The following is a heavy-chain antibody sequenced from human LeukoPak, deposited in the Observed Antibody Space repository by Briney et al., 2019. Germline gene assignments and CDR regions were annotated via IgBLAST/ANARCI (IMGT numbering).Heavy chain of an antibody. Sequence: SVKVSCKASGGTFSSYTISWVRQAPGQGLEWMGRIIPILGIANYAQKFQGRVTITADKSTSTAYMELSSLRSEDTAVYYCARDLSGSYCYDHWGQGTLLTVSS. CDR2: IIPILGIA. CDR3: ARDLSGSYCYDH. V-gene: IGHV1-69*04. J-gene: IGHJ5*02. CDR1: GGTFSSYT. D-gene: IGHD1-26*01.